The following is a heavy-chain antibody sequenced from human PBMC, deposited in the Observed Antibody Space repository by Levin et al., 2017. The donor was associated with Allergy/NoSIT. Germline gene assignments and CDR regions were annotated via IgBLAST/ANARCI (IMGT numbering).Heavy chain of an antibody. J-gene: IGHJ2*01. V-gene: IGHV4-34*01. CDR2: INHSGST. CDR3: ARGLKRVAAAGNWYFDL. Sequence: PSETLSLTCAVYGGSFSGYYWSWIRQPPGKGLEWIGEINHSGSTNYNPSLKSRVTISVDTSKNQFSLKLSSVTAADTAVYYCARGLKRVAAAGNWYFDLWGRGTLVTVSS. CDR1: GGSFSGYY. D-gene: IGHD6-13*01.